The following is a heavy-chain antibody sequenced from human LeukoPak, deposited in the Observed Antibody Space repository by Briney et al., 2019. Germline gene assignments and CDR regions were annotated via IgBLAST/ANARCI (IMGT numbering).Heavy chain of an antibody. Sequence: GGSLRLSCAASGFTFSSYEMNWVRQAPGKGLEWVSYISSSGSTIYYADSVKGRFTISRDNAKNSLYLQMNSLRAGDTAVYYCAIMERVRGVLGAFDIWGQGTMVTVSS. V-gene: IGHV3-48*03. CDR2: ISSSGSTI. CDR3: AIMERVRGVLGAFDI. CDR1: GFTFSSYE. J-gene: IGHJ3*02. D-gene: IGHD3-10*01.